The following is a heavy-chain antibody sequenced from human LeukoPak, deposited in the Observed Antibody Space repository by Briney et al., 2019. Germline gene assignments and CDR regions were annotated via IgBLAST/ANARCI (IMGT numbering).Heavy chain of an antibody. Sequence: PSETLSLTCTVSGGSISSYYWSWIRQPAGKGLEWIGRIYTSGSTNYNPSLKSRVTMSVDTSKNQFSLKLSSVTAADTAVYYCASSLGLPRDYYYYYMDVWGKGTTVTVSS. V-gene: IGHV4-4*07. D-gene: IGHD2/OR15-2a*01. CDR3: ASSLGLPRDYYYYYMDV. J-gene: IGHJ6*03. CDR1: GGSISSYY. CDR2: IYTSGST.